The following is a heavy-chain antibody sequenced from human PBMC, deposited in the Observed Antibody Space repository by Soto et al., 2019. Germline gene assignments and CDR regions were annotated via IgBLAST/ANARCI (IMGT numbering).Heavy chain of an antibody. V-gene: IGHV1-2*02. CDR2: INPNSGGT. Sequence: QVQLVQSGAEVKKSGASVKVSCKASGYTFTGYYIHWVRQAPGQGLEWMGWINPNSGGTNYAQKFQGRVTMTRDTSISTAYMALSSLRSDATAVHHCAREIGQWQVKGFDYWVQGTLVTVSS. CDR3: AREIGQWQVKGFDY. D-gene: IGHD6-19*01. CDR1: GYTFTGYY. J-gene: IGHJ4*02.